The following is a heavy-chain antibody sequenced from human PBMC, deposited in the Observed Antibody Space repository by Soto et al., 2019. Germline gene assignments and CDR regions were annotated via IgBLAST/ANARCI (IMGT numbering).Heavy chain of an antibody. CDR2: ISGSGGST. Sequence: PGGSLRLSCAASGFTFSSYAMSWVRQAPGKGLEWVSAISGSGGSTYYADSVKGRFTISRDNSKNTLYLQMNSLRAEDTAVYYCAKDHMAGSSWYFPFDYWGQGTLVTVSS. V-gene: IGHV3-23*01. CDR1: GFTFSSYA. D-gene: IGHD6-13*01. J-gene: IGHJ4*02. CDR3: AKDHMAGSSWYFPFDY.